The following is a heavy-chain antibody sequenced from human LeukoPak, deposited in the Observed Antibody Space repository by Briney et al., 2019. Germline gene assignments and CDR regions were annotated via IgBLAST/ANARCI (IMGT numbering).Heavy chain of an antibody. CDR1: GTTFSIYA. CDR3: ATVSGPDY. Sequence: GGSLRLSCTASGTTFSIYAMHWVRQAPGKGLQWVAFISHDGTNKYYADSVKGRFTISRDNSKNTVYLQMNTLRAEDTAVYYCATVSGPDYWGQGTLVTVSS. CDR2: ISHDGTNK. J-gene: IGHJ4*02. V-gene: IGHV3-30-3*01.